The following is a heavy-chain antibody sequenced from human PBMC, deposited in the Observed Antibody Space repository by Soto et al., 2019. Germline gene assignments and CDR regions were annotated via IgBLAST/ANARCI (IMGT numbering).Heavy chain of an antibody. CDR1: GGSVSSGSYY. CDR3: AREGVFGSSSWYGSWFDP. CDR2: TYYSGST. D-gene: IGHD6-13*01. V-gene: IGHV4-61*01. Sequence: PSETLSLTCTVSGGSVSSGSYYWSWIRQPPGKGLEWIGYTYYSGSTNYNPSLKSRVTISVDTSKNQFSLKLSSVTAADTAVYYCAREGVFGSSSWYGSWFDPWGQGTLVTVSS. J-gene: IGHJ5*02.